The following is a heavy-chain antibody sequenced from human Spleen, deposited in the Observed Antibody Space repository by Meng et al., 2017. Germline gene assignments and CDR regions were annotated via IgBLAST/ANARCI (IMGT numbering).Heavy chain of an antibody. CDR2: INAVFGTT. J-gene: IGHJ4*02. V-gene: IGHV1-69*05. D-gene: IGHD2-2*01. Sequence: QDQLVPCGDGGVKPGSSVKVSCKALGGIFSNYVIGWVRQAPGQGLEWMGGINAVFGTTNYAQKFQGRVTITTDESTSTVYMELTRPTSEDTAVYFCARKAGNCISTTCYSLDYWGQGTLVTVSS. CDR3: ARKAGNCISTTCYSLDY. CDR1: GGIFSNYV.